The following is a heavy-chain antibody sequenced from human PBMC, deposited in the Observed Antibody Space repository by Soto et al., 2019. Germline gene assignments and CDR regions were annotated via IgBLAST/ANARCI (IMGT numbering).Heavy chain of an antibody. Sequence: QVPLVQSGAEVKQPGATVKVSCKASGYIVTKFGINWVRQAPGQGLEWMGCISEYGDSNYSEKLQDRVSLTTETYTNTAYLELRSLGSDDTGVYYCARGGGAFDVWGQGTKITVSS. CDR3: ARGGGAFDV. V-gene: IGHV1-18*01. CDR1: GYIVTKFG. CDR2: ISEYGDS. J-gene: IGHJ3*01.